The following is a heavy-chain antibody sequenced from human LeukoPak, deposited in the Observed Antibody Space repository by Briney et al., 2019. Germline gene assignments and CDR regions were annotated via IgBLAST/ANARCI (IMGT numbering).Heavy chain of an antibody. CDR3: ATSSDFWGHFTIDH. CDR2: IGNSCSTS. D-gene: IGHD3-3*01. V-gene: IGHV3-11*01. Sequence: PAGSLTLSCAASGCSINDSNNSWGRKAPGKGQELISYIGNSCSTSFYGDSVNRRFIISKDNTKKYVFLEMNSLQTDATAVYCVATSSDFWGHFTIDHWGEGILVTVSS. J-gene: IGHJ4*02. CDR1: GCSINDSN.